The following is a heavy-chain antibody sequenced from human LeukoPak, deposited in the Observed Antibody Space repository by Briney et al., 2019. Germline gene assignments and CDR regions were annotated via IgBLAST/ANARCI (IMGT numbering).Heavy chain of an antibody. Sequence: GESLKISCKGSGYSFTSYWLGWVRQMPGKGLEWMGIIYPGDSDTRYSPSFQGQVTISADKSISTAYLQWSSLKASDTAMYYSARQSIAAAGTVGAFDIWGQGTMVTVSS. CDR2: IYPGDSDT. CDR1: GYSFTSYW. D-gene: IGHD6-13*01. V-gene: IGHV5-51*01. J-gene: IGHJ3*02. CDR3: ARQSIAAAGTVGAFDI.